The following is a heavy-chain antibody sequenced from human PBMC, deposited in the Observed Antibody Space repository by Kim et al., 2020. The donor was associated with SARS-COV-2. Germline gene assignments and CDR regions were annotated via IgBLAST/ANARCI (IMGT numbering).Heavy chain of an antibody. CDR3: GRVEKIGSRTGIDY. Sequence: ASVKGRFTISRDDSQNSLYLQMSSLKTEDTAVYFCGRVEKIGSRTGIDYWGQGTLVTVSS. J-gene: IGHJ4*02. V-gene: IGHV3-72*01. D-gene: IGHD2-15*01.